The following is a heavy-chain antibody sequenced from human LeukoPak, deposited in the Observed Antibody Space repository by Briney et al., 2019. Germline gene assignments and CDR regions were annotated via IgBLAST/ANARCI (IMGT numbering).Heavy chain of an antibody. CDR3: ARLLRSGLRRYYFDY. D-gene: IGHD3-3*01. Sequence: SETLSLTCTVDGGSISSYYWSWIRQPPGKGRKWIGYIYYSGSTNYNPSLKSRVTISVDTSKNQFSLKMSSVTAADTAVYYCARLLRSGLRRYYFDYWGQGTLVTVSS. V-gene: IGHV4-59*08. CDR2: IYYSGST. CDR1: GGSISSYY. J-gene: IGHJ4*02.